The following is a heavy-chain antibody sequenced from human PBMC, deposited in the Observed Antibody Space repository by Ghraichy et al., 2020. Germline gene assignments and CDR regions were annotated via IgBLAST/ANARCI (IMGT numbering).Heavy chain of an antibody. CDR2: INYSGST. D-gene: IGHD2-15*01. V-gene: IGHV4-30-4*01. CDR3: ARVSVAAWARFDP. J-gene: IGHJ5*02. CDR1: GGSTSSGDYY. Sequence: SETLSLTCTVSGGSTSSGDYYWNWIRQPPGKGLEWIGYINYSGSTYYNPSLKSRLTISTDMSKNQFSLNLSSVTAADTAVYYCARVSVAAWARFDPWGQGTLVTVSS.